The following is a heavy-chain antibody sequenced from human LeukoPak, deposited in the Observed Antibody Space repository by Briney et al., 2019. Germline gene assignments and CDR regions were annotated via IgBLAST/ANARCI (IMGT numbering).Heavy chain of an antibody. CDR3: ARDGYCSSTSCFALDY. Sequence: PGGSLRLSCAASGLTVNNACMSWVRQAPGKGLEWVSVIYSGGSTYYADSVKGRFTISRDNSKNTLYLQMNSLRAEDTAVYYCARDGYCSSTSCFALDYWGQGTLVTVSS. CDR1: GLTVNNAC. D-gene: IGHD2-2*03. J-gene: IGHJ4*02. V-gene: IGHV3-53*05. CDR2: IYSGGST.